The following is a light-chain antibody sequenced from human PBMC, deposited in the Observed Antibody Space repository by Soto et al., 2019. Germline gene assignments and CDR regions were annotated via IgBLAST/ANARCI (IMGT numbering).Light chain of an antibody. CDR1: QTVNTNY. CDR3: QQYVSSPRT. J-gene: IGKJ1*01. CDR2: GTS. V-gene: IGKV3-20*01. Sequence: EIVLTQSPGTLSLSPGEEATLSCRASQTVNTNYLAWYQQKAGQAPRLLIYGTSSRATGIPDRFSGSGSGTDFTLTISRLEPEDFAVYYCQQYVSSPRTFGQGIKVEIK.